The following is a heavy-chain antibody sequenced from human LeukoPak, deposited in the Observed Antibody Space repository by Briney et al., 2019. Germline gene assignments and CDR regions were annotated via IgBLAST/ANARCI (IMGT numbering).Heavy chain of an antibody. CDR2: ISGSGGST. D-gene: IGHD2-15*01. Sequence: GGSLRLSCAASGFTFSSYAMSWVRQAPGKGLEWVSAISGSGGSTYYADSVKGRFTISRDNSKNTLYLQMNSLRAEDTAVYYCASVPDRVVVAAIYYYGMDVWGQGTTATVSS. CDR1: GFTFSSYA. J-gene: IGHJ6*02. CDR3: ASVPDRVVVAAIYYYGMDV. V-gene: IGHV3-23*01.